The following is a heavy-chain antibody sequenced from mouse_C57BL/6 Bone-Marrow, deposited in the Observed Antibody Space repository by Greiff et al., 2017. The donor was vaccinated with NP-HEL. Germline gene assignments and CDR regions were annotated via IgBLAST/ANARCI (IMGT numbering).Heavy chain of an antibody. V-gene: IGHV1-26*01. CDR2: INPNNGGT. J-gene: IGHJ3*01. D-gene: IGHD2-13*01. Sequence: EVQLQQSGPELVKPGASVKISCKASGYTFTDYYMNWVKQSHGKSLEWIGDINPNNGGTSYNQKFKGKATLTVDKSSSTAYMELRSLTSEDSAVYYCARGVYGEGPWFAYWGQGTLVTVSA. CDR3: ARGVYGEGPWFAY. CDR1: GYTFTDYY.